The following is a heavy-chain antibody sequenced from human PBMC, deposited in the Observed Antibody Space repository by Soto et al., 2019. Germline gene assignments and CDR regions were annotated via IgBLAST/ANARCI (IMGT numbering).Heavy chain of an antibody. CDR2: IIPILGIA. D-gene: IGHD6-13*01. CDR1: GGTFSSYS. V-gene: IGHV1-69*08. Sequence: QVQLVQSGAEVKKPGSSVKVSCKASGGTFSSYSISWVRQAPGQGLEWMGRIIPILGIANYAQKFQGRVTITADKSTSTAYMELSSLRSEDTAVYYCARDVIAAAGTGYWGQGTLVTVSS. J-gene: IGHJ4*02. CDR3: ARDVIAAAGTGY.